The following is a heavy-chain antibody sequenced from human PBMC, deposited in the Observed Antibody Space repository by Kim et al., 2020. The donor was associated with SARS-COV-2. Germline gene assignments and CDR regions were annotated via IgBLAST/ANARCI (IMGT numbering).Heavy chain of an antibody. Sequence: SETLSLTCAVYGGSFSGYYWSWSRQRPRTGLEWNGEINHGGSTNYNPSPNSRVTISVDTSTNQFSLNLSSVTAADTAVYYCARGVWSLYYFDYWGQGTLVTVSS. CDR3: ARGVWSLYYFDY. V-gene: IGHV4-34*01. D-gene: IGHD2-8*02. CDR2: INHGGST. CDR1: GGSFSGYY. J-gene: IGHJ4*02.